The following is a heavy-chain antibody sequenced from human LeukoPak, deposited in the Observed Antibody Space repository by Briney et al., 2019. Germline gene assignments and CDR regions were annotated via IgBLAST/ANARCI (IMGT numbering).Heavy chain of an antibody. CDR1: GGSISSSSYY. V-gene: IGHV4-39*07. CDR2: IYYSGST. Sequence: SETLSLTCTVSGGSISSSSYYWGWIRQPPGKGLEWIGSIYYSGSTYYNPSLKSRVTISVDTSKNQFSLKLSSVTAADTAVYYCARDYSDDGVGWFDPWGQGTLVTVSS. D-gene: IGHD2-21*01. J-gene: IGHJ5*02. CDR3: ARDYSDDGVGWFDP.